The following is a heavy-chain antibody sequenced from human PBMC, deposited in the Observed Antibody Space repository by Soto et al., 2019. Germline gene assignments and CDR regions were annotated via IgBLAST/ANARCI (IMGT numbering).Heavy chain of an antibody. J-gene: IGHJ6*02. CDR3: ARGITLVGGVTYYYYGMDV. D-gene: IGHD3-10*01. CDR1: GFTFRNYI. CDR2: ISSSSSHI. Sequence: GGSLRLSCAASGFTFRNYIMNWVRQAPGKGLEWVSSISSSSSHIHYADSVRGRFTISRDNAKNSLYLQMNSLRAEDTAVYFCARGITLVGGVTYYYYGMDVWGQGTTVTVSS. V-gene: IGHV3-21*01.